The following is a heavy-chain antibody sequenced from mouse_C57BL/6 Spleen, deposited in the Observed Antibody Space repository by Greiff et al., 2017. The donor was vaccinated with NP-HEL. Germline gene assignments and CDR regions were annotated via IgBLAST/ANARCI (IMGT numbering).Heavy chain of an antibody. CDR1: GYTFTDYN. V-gene: IGHV1-18*01. CDR3: ARQDYYGSSYRFAY. Sequence: EVQLQQSGPELVKPGASVKIPCKASGYTFTDYNMDWVKQSHGKSLEWIGDINPNNGGTIYNQKVKGKATLTVDKSSSTAYMELRSLTSEDTAVYYCARQDYYGSSYRFAYWGQGTLVTVSA. D-gene: IGHD1-1*01. CDR2: INPNNGGT. J-gene: IGHJ3*01.